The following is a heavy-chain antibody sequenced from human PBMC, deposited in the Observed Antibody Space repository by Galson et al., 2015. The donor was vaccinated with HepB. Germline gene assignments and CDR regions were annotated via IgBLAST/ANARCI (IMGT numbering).Heavy chain of an antibody. V-gene: IGHV3-21*06. CDR3: ARSGSTGQVDY. CDR1: GFIFSTYS. Sequence: SLRLSCAASGFIFSTYSMNWVRQAPGKGLEWVSSITHTRGFMYYADSLKGRFTISRDNAKNSLYIQMNSLTAADTAVYYCARSGSTGQVDYWGQGTLVTVSS. J-gene: IGHJ4*02. D-gene: IGHD1-14*01. CDR2: ITHTRGFM.